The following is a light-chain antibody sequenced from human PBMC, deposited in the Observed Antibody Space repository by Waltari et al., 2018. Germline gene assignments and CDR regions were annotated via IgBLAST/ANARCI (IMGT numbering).Light chain of an antibody. CDR1: TLSKEY. CDR3: QSPSSSGSYHWL. V-gene: IGLV3-25*03. J-gene: IGLJ3*02. Sequence: SYELTQPPSVAVSPGQTVRITCSGGTLSKEYAYWYQQKPGQAPILLIYKDTKRPSGIPERFSGSTSGKTVTLTITGVQAEDEAAYYCQSPSSSGSYHWLFGGGTKLTVL. CDR2: KDT.